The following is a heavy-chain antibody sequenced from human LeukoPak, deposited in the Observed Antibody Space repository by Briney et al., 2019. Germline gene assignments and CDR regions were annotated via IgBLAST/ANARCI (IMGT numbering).Heavy chain of an antibody. Sequence: GGSLRLACAAPGFTFSSDAMHSVRQAPGKGLEYVSAISSNGGSTYYANSVKGRFTISRDNSKNTLYLQMGSLRAEDMAVYYCARSAVTDDFDYWGQRTLVTVSS. CDR2: ISSNGGST. CDR3: ARSAVTDDFDY. D-gene: IGHD4-17*01. J-gene: IGHJ4*02. CDR1: GFTFSSDA. V-gene: IGHV3-64*01.